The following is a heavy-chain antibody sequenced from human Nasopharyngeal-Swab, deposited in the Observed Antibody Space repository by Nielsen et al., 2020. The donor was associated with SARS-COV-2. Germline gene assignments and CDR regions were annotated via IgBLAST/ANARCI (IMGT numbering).Heavy chain of an antibody. J-gene: IGHJ6*02. V-gene: IGHV1-8*01. Sequence: ASVKVSCKDSGYTFTSYDINWVRQATGQGPEWMGWMNPNSGNTGYAQKFRGRVTITRDTSASTAYMELSSLRSEDTAVYHCARDPGNIYSSSWHGQTSYYYSGMDVWGQGTTVTVSS. CDR3: ARDPGNIYSSSWHGQTSYYYSGMDV. CDR1: GYTFTSYD. CDR2: MNPNSGNT. D-gene: IGHD6-13*01.